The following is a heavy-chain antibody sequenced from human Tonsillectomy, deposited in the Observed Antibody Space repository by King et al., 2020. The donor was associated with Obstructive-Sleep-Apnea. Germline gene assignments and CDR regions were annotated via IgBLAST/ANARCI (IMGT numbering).Heavy chain of an antibody. J-gene: IGHJ4*02. V-gene: IGHV2-5*01. D-gene: IGHD2-15*01. CDR3: VHSDRILFDY. CDR1: GFSLSTSAVG. Sequence: TLKESGPTLVKPTQTLTLTCTFSGFSLSTSAVGVGWVRQPPGKTLEWFAPIYWYVVKRYSHTLKTKITIAKDTSKNQVFITMTNMDPVDTATYYCVHSDRILFDYWGQGTLVTVSS. CDR2: IYWYVVK.